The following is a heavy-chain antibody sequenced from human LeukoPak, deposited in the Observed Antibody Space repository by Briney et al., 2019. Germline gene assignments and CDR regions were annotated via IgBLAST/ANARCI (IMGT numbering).Heavy chain of an antibody. CDR2: ISAYNGNT. J-gene: IGHJ6*03. V-gene: IGHV1-18*01. CDR1: GYTFTSYG. D-gene: IGHD2-2*02. Sequence: ASVKVSCKASGYTFTSYGISWVRQAPGQGLEWMGWISAYNGNTNYAQKLQGRVTMTTDTSTSTAYMELRSLRSDDTAVYYCARDRVVVPAAIVFYYYYNMDVWGKGTTVTVSS. CDR3: ARDRVVVPAAIVFYYYYNMDV.